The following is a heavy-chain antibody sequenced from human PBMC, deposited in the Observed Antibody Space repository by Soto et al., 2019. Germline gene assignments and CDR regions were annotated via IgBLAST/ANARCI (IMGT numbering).Heavy chain of an antibody. Sequence: GSLRLSCAASGFTFNTYAMSWVRQAPGKGLEWVSSISGSGNSTYYADSVKGRFTVSRDNSKNTLCLQMISLRVEDTALYYCAKDLFPARDSLYGLDVWGQGTTVTVSS. CDR3: AKDLFPARDSLYGLDV. D-gene: IGHD2-2*02. CDR2: ISGSGNST. V-gene: IGHV3-23*01. CDR1: GFTFNTYA. J-gene: IGHJ6*02.